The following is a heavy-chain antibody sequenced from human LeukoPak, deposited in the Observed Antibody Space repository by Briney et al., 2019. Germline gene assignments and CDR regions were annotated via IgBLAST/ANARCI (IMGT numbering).Heavy chain of an antibody. D-gene: IGHD3-9*01. CDR2: ISGSGGSS. Sequence: GGSLRLSCAASGFTFSSYGMTWVRQAPGKGQEWVSAISGSGGSSYYADSVKGRFTISRDNSKNTLYLQMNSLRAEDTAVYYCAKDLGPSYDILTGYQAQRDYFDYWGQGTLVTVSS. CDR3: AKDLGPSYDILTGYQAQRDYFDY. V-gene: IGHV3-23*01. CDR1: GFTFSSYG. J-gene: IGHJ4*02.